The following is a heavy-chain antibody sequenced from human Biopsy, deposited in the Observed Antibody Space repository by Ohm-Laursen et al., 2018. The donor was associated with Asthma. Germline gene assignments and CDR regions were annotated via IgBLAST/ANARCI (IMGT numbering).Heavy chain of an antibody. D-gene: IGHD3-9*01. Sequence: PTQTLTLTCSFSGFSLRTPGVGVGWIRQSPVKALEWLALFYWEDYNLFRPSLKRRLTITKDPSKNQVVLTMTKMDPVDSGTYYCALSQDSGFDDHSPSWFDPWGQGTLVTVSS. CDR2: FYWEDYN. CDR3: ALSQDSGFDDHSPSWFDP. V-gene: IGHV2-5*02. J-gene: IGHJ5*02. CDR1: GFSLRTPGVG.